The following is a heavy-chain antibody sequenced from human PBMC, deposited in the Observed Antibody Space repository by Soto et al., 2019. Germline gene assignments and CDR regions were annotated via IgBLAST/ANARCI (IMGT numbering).Heavy chain of an antibody. Sequence: VQLVESGGGLVQPGGSLRLSCAASEFTVSNNYMSWVRQAPGKGLEWVSLIYSSGSTYYADSVKGRFTISRDNSKNTLYLQMNSLRAEDTAVYYCARGLSKRYMDVWGKGTTVTVSS. V-gene: IGHV3-66*01. J-gene: IGHJ6*03. CDR2: IYSSGST. CDR3: ARGLSKRYMDV. D-gene: IGHD6-25*01. CDR1: EFTVSNNY.